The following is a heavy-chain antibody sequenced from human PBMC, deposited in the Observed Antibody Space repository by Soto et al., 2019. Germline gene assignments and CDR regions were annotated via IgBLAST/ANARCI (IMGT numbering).Heavy chain of an antibody. CDR1: GFTVSSNY. V-gene: IGHV3-53*02. CDR3: ARGPGARYYYESSGYYYTY. CDR2: IYSGGST. Sequence: EVQLVETGGGLIQPGGSLRLSCAASGFTVSSNYMSWVRQAPGKGLEWVSVIYSGGSTYYADSVKGRFTISRDNSKNTLYLQMNSLRAEDTAVYYCARGPGARYYYESSGYYYTYWGQGTLVTVSS. J-gene: IGHJ4*02. D-gene: IGHD3-22*01.